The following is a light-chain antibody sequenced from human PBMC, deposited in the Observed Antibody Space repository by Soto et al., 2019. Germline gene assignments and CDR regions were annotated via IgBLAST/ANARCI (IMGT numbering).Light chain of an antibody. J-gene: IGKJ2*01. V-gene: IGKV3-15*01. Sequence: DIVMTQSAATLSVSPGEGATLSCRASQSVGNNLAWYQQKPGQAPRLLIYDAATRATGIPARFRGSGSGTEFTLTISSLQSEDFAVYYCQQYTNWPYTFGQGTKVDIK. CDR1: QSVGNN. CDR2: DAA. CDR3: QQYTNWPYT.